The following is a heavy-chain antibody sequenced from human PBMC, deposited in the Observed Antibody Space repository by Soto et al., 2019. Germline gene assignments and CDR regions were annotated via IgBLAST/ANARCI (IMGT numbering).Heavy chain of an antibody. CDR1: GYSFTTYW. Sequence: GLSLKISCRGSGYSFTTYWIRWVRQMPGKGLEWLGIIYPSDSDTRYSPSFQGQVIFSADKSINTAYLLWSSLKASDTAMYYCARRSGANNWFDSWGQGTAVTVSS. J-gene: IGHJ5*01. V-gene: IGHV5-51*01. CDR2: IYPSDSDT. CDR3: ARRSGANNWFDS. D-gene: IGHD3-10*01.